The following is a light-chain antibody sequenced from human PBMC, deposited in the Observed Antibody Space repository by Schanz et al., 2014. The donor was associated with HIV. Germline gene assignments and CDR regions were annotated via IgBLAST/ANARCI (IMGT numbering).Light chain of an antibody. CDR3: QQYKSYPIT. CDR2: AAS. Sequence: AIRMTQSPSSLSASTGDRVTITCRASQDINTYLVWYQQKPGKAPKALIYAASTLQSGVPSRFSGSGSGTDFTLTISGLQSEDFAIYYCQQYKSYPITFGQETRLESK. J-gene: IGKJ5*01. V-gene: IGKV1-8*01. CDR1: QDINTY.